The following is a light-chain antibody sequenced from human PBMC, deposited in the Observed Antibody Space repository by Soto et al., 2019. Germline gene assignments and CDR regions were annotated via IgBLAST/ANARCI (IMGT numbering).Light chain of an antibody. V-gene: IGKV1-9*01. Sequence: DIQLIQSPSFLSASVGDRVTITCRASEGVRNKFAWYQQKPGKAPKLLIYDASTLQSGVPSTFSGSGYGIEFTLTISSLQPEDVATYYCQQLNDYPLTFGGGTKVEIK. CDR3: QQLNDYPLT. CDR1: EGVRNK. J-gene: IGKJ4*01. CDR2: DAS.